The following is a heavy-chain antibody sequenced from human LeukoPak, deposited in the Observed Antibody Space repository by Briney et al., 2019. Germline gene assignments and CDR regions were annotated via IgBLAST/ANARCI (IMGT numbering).Heavy chain of an antibody. CDR1: GFTFSSYW. D-gene: IGHD1-14*01. J-gene: IGHJ3*02. CDR2: ISDSGGNT. Sequence: GRSLRLSCAASGFTFSSYWMHWVRQAPGKGLEWVSAISDSGGNTYYADSVRGRFTISRDNSKNTLYLQMHSLRAEDTAIYYCIRHNNGRSPFHIWGQGTMVAVSS. CDR3: IRHNNGRSPFHI. V-gene: IGHV3-23*01.